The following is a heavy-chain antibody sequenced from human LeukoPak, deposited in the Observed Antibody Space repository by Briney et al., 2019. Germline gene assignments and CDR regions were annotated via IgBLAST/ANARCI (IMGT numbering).Heavy chain of an antibody. J-gene: IGHJ3*02. D-gene: IGHD3-10*01. CDR1: GFTFSSYG. CDR3: ARDFTVRGVIIGAFDI. V-gene: IGHV3-33*01. Sequence: GRSLRLSCAASGFTFSSYGMHWVRQAPGKGLEWVAVIWYDGSSKYYADSVKGRFTISRDNSKNTLYLQMNSLRAEDTSVYYCARDFTVRGVIIGAFDIWGQGTMVTVSS. CDR2: IWYDGSSK.